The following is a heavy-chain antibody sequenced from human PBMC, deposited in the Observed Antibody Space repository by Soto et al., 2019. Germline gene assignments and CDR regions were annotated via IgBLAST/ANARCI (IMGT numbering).Heavy chain of an antibody. Sequence: QVQLVQSGAEVKKPGSSVKVSCKASGGTFSSYAISWVRQAPGQGLEWMGGIIPIFGTANYAQKFQGRVTITADDSTSTAYIELSSLRSEDTAVYYCATRVIAVAGTDYYGMDVWGQGTTVTVSS. CDR3: ATRVIAVAGTDYYGMDV. D-gene: IGHD6-19*01. CDR1: GGTFSSYA. J-gene: IGHJ6*02. V-gene: IGHV1-69*12. CDR2: IIPIFGTA.